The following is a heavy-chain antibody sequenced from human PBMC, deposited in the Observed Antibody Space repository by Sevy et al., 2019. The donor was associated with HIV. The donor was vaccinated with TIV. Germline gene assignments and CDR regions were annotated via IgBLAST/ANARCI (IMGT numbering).Heavy chain of an antibody. CDR2: VTSDGTT. D-gene: IGHD3-16*01. CDR1: GLTLTTTG. Sequence: GGSLRLSCAASGLTLTTTGMSLVRQAPGKGLEWVAGVTSDGTTYYADSVRDRFTVSIDNSKNTLYLQLNSLRADDTAVFYCAGGDTTMITDLDYWGQGTLVTVSS. V-gene: IGHV3-23*01. CDR3: AGGDTTMITDLDY. J-gene: IGHJ4*02.